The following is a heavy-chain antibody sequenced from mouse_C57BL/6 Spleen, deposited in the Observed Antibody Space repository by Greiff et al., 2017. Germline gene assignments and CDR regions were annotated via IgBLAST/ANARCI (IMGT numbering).Heavy chain of an antibody. V-gene: IGHV1-80*01. J-gene: IGHJ4*01. CDR1: GYAFSSYW. CDR3: ARGSVFDY. CDR2: IYPGDGDT. Sequence: QVQLKQPGAELVKPGASVKLSCKASGYAFSSYWMNWVKQRPGKGLEWIGQIYPGDGDTNYNGKFKGKATLTADKSSSTAYMQLSSPTSEDSAVYVCARGSVFDYWGQGTSVTVSS.